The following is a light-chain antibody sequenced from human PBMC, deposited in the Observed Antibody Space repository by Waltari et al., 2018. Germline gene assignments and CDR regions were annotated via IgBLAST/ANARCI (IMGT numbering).Light chain of an antibody. J-gene: IGLJ2*01. CDR1: SNDVGGYND. CDR2: DVN. Sequence: QAALTQPPSVSKSLGQAVTISCTGTSNDVGGYNDVSWYQQYPGTAPRLVLYDVNIRPSGVSDRFSGSKSGKTASLTISGLQAEDEADYYCLSFRGGNTWVFGGGTRLTVL. V-gene: IGLV2-11*01. CDR3: LSFRGGNTWV.